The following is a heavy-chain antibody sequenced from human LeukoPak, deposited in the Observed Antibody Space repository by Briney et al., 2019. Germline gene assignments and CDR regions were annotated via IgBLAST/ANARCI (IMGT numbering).Heavy chain of an antibody. CDR1: GFTVGSNY. J-gene: IGHJ4*02. CDR2: IYSGGST. Sequence: GGSLRLSCAASGFTVGSNYMSWVRQAPGKGLEWVSVIYSGGSTYYADSVKGRFTISRDNSKNTLYLQMSSLRVEDTAVYYCARGPETAMVPRYWGQGTLVTVSS. D-gene: IGHD5-18*01. V-gene: IGHV3-53*01. CDR3: ARGPETAMVPRY.